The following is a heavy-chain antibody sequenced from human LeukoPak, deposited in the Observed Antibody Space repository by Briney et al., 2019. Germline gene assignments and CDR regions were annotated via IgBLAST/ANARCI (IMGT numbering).Heavy chain of an antibody. CDR2: ISASDFRT. CDR3: AKSDNNVSFGLNY. D-gene: IGHD1/OR15-1a*01. V-gene: IGHV3-23*01. J-gene: IGHJ4*02. Sequence: GGSLRLSCAASTFTFSNYAMSWVRQAPGKGLEWVSAISASDFRTYYADSVKGRFTISRDNSKNTLYLQMNSLRAEDTAVYYCAKSDNNVSFGLNYWGQGTLVTVSS. CDR1: TFTFSNYA.